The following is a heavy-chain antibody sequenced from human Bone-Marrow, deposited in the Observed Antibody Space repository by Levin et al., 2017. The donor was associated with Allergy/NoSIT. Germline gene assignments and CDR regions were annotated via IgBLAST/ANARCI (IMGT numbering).Heavy chain of an antibody. CDR3: AREIGAPGIVHYYLGGDV. V-gene: IGHV3-48*03. D-gene: IGHD6-13*01. Sequence: GGSLRLSCAASGFIFSGYEMNWVRQAPGKGLEWVSYISSGGSTVYYADSVKGRFTVSRDNAKNSLYLQMNSLRGEDTAVYYCAREIGAPGIVHYYLGGDVCGQGTTVTVSS. CDR2: ISSGGSTV. CDR1: GFIFSGYE. J-gene: IGHJ6*02.